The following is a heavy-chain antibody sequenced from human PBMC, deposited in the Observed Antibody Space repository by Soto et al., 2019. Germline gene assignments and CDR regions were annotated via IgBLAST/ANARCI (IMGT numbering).Heavy chain of an antibody. Sequence: SETLSLTCAVYGGSFSGYYWSWIRQPPGKGLEWIGEINHSGSTNYNPSLKSRITISVDTSKKQFSLKLSSVTAADTAVYYCARELRDGYIYWYFDLWGRGTLVTVSS. J-gene: IGHJ2*01. D-gene: IGHD3-3*01. V-gene: IGHV4-34*01. CDR1: GGSFSGYY. CDR3: ARELRDGYIYWYFDL. CDR2: INHSGST.